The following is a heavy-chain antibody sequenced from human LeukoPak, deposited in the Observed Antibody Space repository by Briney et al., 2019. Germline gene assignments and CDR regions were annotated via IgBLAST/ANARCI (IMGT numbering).Heavy chain of an antibody. CDR2: INLNSGGT. Sequence: WASVKVSCKASGYTFTGYYMHWVRQAPGQGLEWMGRINLNSGGTNYAQKFRGRVTMTRDTSISTAYMELSRLRSDDTAVYYCARVDYSSGFQNDYWGQGTLVTVSS. J-gene: IGHJ4*02. CDR3: ARVDYSSGFQNDY. CDR1: GYTFTGYY. D-gene: IGHD6-19*01. V-gene: IGHV1-2*06.